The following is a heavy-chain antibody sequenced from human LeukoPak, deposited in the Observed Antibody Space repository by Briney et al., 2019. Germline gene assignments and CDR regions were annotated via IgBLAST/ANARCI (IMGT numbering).Heavy chain of an antibody. D-gene: IGHD1-26*01. CDR1: GGTFSSYA. CDR2: IIPIFGTA. CDR3: ARGYSGSSWTEDY. J-gene: IGHJ4*02. V-gene: IGHV1-69*01. Sequence: SVKVSCKASGGTFSSYAISWVRQAPGQGLEWMGGIIPIFGTANYAQKFQGRVTITADESTSTAYMELSSLRSEGTAVYYCARGYSGSSWTEDYWGQGTLVTVSS.